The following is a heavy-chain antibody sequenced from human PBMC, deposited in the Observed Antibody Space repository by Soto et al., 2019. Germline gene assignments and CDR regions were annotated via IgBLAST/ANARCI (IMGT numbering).Heavy chain of an antibody. Sequence: QVQLVESGGGVVQPGRSLRLSCAASGFTFSSYAMHWVRQAPGKGLEWVAVISYDGSNKYYADSVKGRFTISRDNSKNTRYLQMNSLRAEDTAVYYCPRVATPYDSSGYYFNRCHPWGQGTLVTVSS. J-gene: IGHJ5*02. D-gene: IGHD3-22*01. V-gene: IGHV3-30-3*01. CDR2: ISYDGSNK. CDR3: PRVATPYDSSGYYFNRCHP. CDR1: GFTFSSYA.